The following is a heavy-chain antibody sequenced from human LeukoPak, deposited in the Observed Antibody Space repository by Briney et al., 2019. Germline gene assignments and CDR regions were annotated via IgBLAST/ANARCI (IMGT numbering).Heavy chain of an antibody. Sequence: GGSLRLSCAAYGFTFSSYSMNWVLQPPGKGLEWVSYISSSSSTIYYANSVKGRFTIPRDNAKNSLYLQMNSLRPEATAVYSCARSYGLGSSYCFDSWDPGTPVTVSS. CDR2: ISSSSSTI. CDR3: ARSYGLGSSYCFDS. V-gene: IGHV3-48*01. J-gene: IGHJ4*02. CDR1: GFTFSSYS. D-gene: IGHD3-10*01.